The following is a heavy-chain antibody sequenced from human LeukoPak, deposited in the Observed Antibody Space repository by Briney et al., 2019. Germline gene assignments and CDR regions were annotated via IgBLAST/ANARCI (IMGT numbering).Heavy chain of an antibody. J-gene: IGHJ4*02. CDR1: GFTFSTSW. V-gene: IGHV3-74*01. CDR3: ATRGGYYFDY. D-gene: IGHD3-16*01. Sequence: GGSLRLSCAASGFTFSTSWMHWVRQAPGKGLVWVSRINSDGSSASYADSVQGRFTISRDNAKNTLYLQMNSLRAEDTAVYYCATRGGYYFDYWGQGTLVTVSS. CDR2: INSDGSSA.